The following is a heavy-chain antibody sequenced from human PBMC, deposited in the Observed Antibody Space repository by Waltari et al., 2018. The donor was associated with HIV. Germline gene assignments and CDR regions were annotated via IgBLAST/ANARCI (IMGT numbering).Heavy chain of an antibody. V-gene: IGHV3-33*01. J-gene: IGHJ4*02. CDR1: GFSVRRTG. CDR2: IWHDGSKK. D-gene: IGHD6-19*01. Sequence: QVQLVESGGGVVRPARSLGLSCEASGFSVRRTGSHGVRQAPGKGLEWVAVIWHDGSKKYYAGSVKGRFTVSRDTSKNTLYLEMNRLRAEDTAVYHCARDPGTLLIAVAGAFDYWGPGIPVTVSS. CDR3: ARDPGTLLIAVAGAFDY.